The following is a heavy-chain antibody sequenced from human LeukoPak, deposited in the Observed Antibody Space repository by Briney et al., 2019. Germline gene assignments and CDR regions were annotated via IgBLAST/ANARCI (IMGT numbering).Heavy chain of an antibody. Sequence: GSLRLSCAASGFTFSSYSMNWVRQAPGKGLEWVSYISSSSSTIYYADSVKGRFTISRDNAENSLYLQMNSLRAEDTAVYYCARDRSSSGWDRTYDYWGQGTLVTVSS. D-gene: IGHD6-19*01. CDR3: ARDRSSSGWDRTYDY. J-gene: IGHJ4*02. CDR2: ISSSSSTI. V-gene: IGHV3-48*01. CDR1: GFTFSSYS.